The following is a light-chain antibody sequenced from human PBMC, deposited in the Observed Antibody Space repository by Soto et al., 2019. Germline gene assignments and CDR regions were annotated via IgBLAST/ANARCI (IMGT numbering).Light chain of an antibody. CDR3: CAYAGSYTVL. V-gene: IGLV2-11*01. J-gene: IGLJ2*01. CDR2: DVS. CDR1: SSDVGGYKY. Sequence: QPVLTQPRSVSGSPGQSVTISCTGTSSDVGGYKYVSWYQQHPGKVPKLMMFDVSERPSGVPDRFSGSKSGNTASLSISGLQAEDEADYYCCAYAGSYTVLFGGGTKLTVL.